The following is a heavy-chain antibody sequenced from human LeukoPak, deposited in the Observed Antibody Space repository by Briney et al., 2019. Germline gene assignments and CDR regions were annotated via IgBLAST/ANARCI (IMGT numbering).Heavy chain of an antibody. CDR1: GFTFSRFW. V-gene: IGHV3-7*03. CDR2: IKQDGSEK. Sequence: GGSLRLSCVASGFTFSRFWMNWVRQTPGKGLEWVANIKQDGSEKHYVDSVKGRFTIPRDNAMNSLYLQMNSLSAEDTAVYYCARLGGPFDFWGQGILVTVSS. CDR3: ARLGGPFDF. J-gene: IGHJ4*02. D-gene: IGHD4-23*01.